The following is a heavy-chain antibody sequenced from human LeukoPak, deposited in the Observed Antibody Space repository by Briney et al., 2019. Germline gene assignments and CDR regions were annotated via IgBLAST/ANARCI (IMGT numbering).Heavy chain of an antibody. J-gene: IGHJ6*03. Sequence: GSLRLSCAASGFTFDDYAMHWVRQPPGKGLEWIGYIYYSGSTKYNPSLKSRVTISVDASKNQFSLRLSSVTAADTAVYYCARDWGVSARPGYMDVWGKGTTVTVSS. CDR2: IYYSGST. V-gene: IGHV4-59*01. CDR1: GFTFDDYA. CDR3: ARDWGVSARPGYMDV. D-gene: IGHD6-6*01.